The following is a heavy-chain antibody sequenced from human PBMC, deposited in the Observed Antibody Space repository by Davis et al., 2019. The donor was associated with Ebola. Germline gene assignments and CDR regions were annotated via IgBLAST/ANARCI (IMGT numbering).Heavy chain of an antibody. CDR1: GFTFSISG. Sequence: GGSLRLSCAASGFTFSISGMHWVRQAPGKGLEWVAFIRSDGSVKYYADSLKGRFTISRDYSKNTLSLQMNSLRAEDTAVYYCEKADPQQYFDYWGQGTLVTVSS. CDR2: IRSDGSVK. CDR3: EKADPQQYFDY. V-gene: IGHV3-30*02. J-gene: IGHJ4*02.